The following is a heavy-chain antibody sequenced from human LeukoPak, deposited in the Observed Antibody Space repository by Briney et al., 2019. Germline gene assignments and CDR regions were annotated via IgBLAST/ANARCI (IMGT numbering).Heavy chain of an antibody. CDR3: ARESCSGGSCYCDY. D-gene: IGHD2-15*01. Sequence: GGSLRLSCAASGFTVSSNYMSWVRQAPGKGLEWVSVIYSGGSTYYADSVKGRSTISRDNSKNTLYLQMNSLRAEDTAVYYCARESCSGGSCYCDYWGQGTLVTVSS. CDR2: IYSGGST. CDR1: GFTVSSNY. V-gene: IGHV3-66*01. J-gene: IGHJ4*02.